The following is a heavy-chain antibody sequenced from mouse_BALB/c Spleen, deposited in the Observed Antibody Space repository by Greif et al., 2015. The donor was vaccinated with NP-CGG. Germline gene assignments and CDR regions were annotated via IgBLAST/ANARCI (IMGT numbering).Heavy chain of an antibody. J-gene: IGHJ2*01. CDR3: AGDTTAFDY. D-gene: IGHD1-2*01. CDR2: IRNKANGYTT. V-gene: IGHV7-3*02. Sequence: EVQLQQSGGGLVQPGGSLRLSCATSGFTFTDYYMSWVRQPPGKALEWLGFIRNKANGYTTEYSASVKGRFTISRDNSQSILYLQMNTLRAEDSATYYCAGDTTAFDYWGQGTTLTVSS. CDR1: GFTFTDYY.